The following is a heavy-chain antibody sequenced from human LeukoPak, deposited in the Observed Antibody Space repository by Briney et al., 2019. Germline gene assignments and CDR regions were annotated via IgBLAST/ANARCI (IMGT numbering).Heavy chain of an antibody. CDR1: GYTFTGYY. V-gene: IGHV1-2*02. J-gene: IGHJ4*02. D-gene: IGHD5-24*01. Sequence: ASVKVSCKASGYTFTGYYMHWVRQAPGQGLEWMGWINPNSGGTNYAQKFQGRVTMTRDTSISTAYMELSRLRSDDTAVYYCARGLSRGVATITYPFDYWGQGTLVTVSS. CDR2: INPNSGGT. CDR3: ARGLSRGVATITYPFDY.